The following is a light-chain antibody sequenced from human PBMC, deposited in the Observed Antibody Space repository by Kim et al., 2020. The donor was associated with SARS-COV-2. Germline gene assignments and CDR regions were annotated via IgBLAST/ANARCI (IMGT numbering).Light chain of an antibody. CDR1: KLGDKS. CDR2: QVT. J-gene: IGLJ2*01. Sequence: SYELTQPPSVSVSPGQTASITCSGDKLGDKSASGYKQKPDQSPVLVIFQVTKRPSGIPEGFFGSNSGNTATLTISGTQPRDEADYYFQGWDGYTAGFGEG. V-gene: IGLV3-1*01. CDR3: QGWDGYTAG.